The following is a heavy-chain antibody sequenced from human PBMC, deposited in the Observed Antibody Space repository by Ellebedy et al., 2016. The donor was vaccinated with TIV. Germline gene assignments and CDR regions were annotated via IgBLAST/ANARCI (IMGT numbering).Heavy chain of an antibody. J-gene: IGHJ4*02. CDR3: ARVGIVVVINYYFDY. D-gene: IGHD3-22*01. V-gene: IGHV3-30*02. Sequence: GESLKISCAASGFTFSTYSMNWVRQAPGKGLEWVAYMWFDGSNKYYADSVKGRFTISRDNSKNTLNLQMNSLRAEDTAVYYCARVGIVVVINYYFDYWGQGTLVTVSS. CDR2: MWFDGSNK. CDR1: GFTFSTYS.